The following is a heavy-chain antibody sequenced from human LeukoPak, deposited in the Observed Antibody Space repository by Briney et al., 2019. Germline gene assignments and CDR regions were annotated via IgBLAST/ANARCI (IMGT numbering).Heavy chain of an antibody. CDR2: IYYSGST. CDR1: GGSISSSSYY. J-gene: IGHJ6*02. V-gene: IGHV4-39*07. CDR3: ARGGIQLWFRPAYYYGMDV. Sequence: PSETLSLTCTVSGGSISSSSYYWGWIRQPPGKGLEWIGSIYYSGSTYYNPSLKSRVTISVDTSKNQFSLKLSSVTAADTAVYYCARGGIQLWFRPAYYYGMDVWGQGTTVTVSS. D-gene: IGHD5-18*01.